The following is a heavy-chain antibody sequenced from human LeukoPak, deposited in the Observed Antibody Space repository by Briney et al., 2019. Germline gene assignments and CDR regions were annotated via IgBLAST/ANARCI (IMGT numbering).Heavy chain of an antibody. Sequence: SETLSVTCGDYNESFSGYYWTWIRQPPGRGLEWIGEIHRAGNTNYNPSLRGRVTISVDWSNNHVYLTLNSVTAADTAVYYCAASLWFGINPEYWGQGTLVTVSS. V-gene: IGHV4-34*01. J-gene: IGHJ4*02. D-gene: IGHD3-10*01. CDR3: AASLWFGINPEY. CDR2: IHRAGNT. CDR1: NESFSGYY.